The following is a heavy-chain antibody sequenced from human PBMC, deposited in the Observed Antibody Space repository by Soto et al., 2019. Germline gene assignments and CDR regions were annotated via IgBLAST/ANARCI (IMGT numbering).Heavy chain of an antibody. J-gene: IGHJ6*02. CDR2: LIPMFGTT. CDR1: GGTFNSYS. Sequence: QVQLVQSGAEVKTPGSSVKVSCEAAGGTFNSYSINWVRQSPGQGLEWMGRLIPMFGTTDYAQRFQGRVTFTAYESTNTASMEVTNLTSEDTAVYYCARAAVLTFTRFYDVDVWGQGTTVTVSS. D-gene: IGHD6-13*01. CDR3: ARAAVLTFTRFYDVDV. V-gene: IGHV1-69*18.